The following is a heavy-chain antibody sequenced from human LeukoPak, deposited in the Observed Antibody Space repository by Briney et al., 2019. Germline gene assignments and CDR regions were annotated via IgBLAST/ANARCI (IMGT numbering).Heavy chain of an antibody. CDR2: IRYDGNNK. Sequence: PGGSLRLSCAASGFTFSSYGMHWVRQAPGEGLEWVAFIRYDGNNKYYAVSVKGRFTISRDNSKNTLYLQMNSLRAEDTAVYYCAKDSAIVLGDYWGQGTLVTVSS. V-gene: IGHV3-30*02. CDR3: AKDSAIVLGDY. J-gene: IGHJ4*02. D-gene: IGHD3-22*01. CDR1: GFTFSSYG.